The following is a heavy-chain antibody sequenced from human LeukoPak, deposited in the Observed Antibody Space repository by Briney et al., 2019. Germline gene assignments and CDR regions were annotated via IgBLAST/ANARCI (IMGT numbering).Heavy chain of an antibody. D-gene: IGHD2-2*01. V-gene: IGHV4-34*01. CDR3: ARAPLVSGWFDP. CDR2: INHSGST. CDR1: GGSFSGYY. J-gene: IGHJ5*02. Sequence: KPSETLSLTCAVYGGSFSGYYWSWIRQPPGKGLEWIGEINHSGSTNYNPSLKSRVTISVDTSKNQFSLKLSSVTAADTAVYYCARAPLVSGWFDPWGQGTLVTVSS.